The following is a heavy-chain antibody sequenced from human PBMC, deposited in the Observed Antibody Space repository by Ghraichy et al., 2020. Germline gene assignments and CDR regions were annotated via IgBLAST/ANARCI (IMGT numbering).Heavy chain of an antibody. CDR1: GGSFSGYY. Sequence: SETLSLTCAVYGGSFSGYYWSWIRQPPGKGLEWIGEINHSGSTNYNPSLKSRVTISVDTSKNQFSLKLSSVTAADTAVYYCASHLGVRGDQYNWFDPWGQGTLVTVSS. CDR3: ASHLGVRGDQYNWFDP. D-gene: IGHD3-10*01. J-gene: IGHJ5*02. CDR2: INHSGST. V-gene: IGHV4-34*01.